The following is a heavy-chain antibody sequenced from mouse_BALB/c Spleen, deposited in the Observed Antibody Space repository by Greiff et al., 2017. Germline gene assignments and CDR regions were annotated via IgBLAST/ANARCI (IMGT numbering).Heavy chain of an antibody. Sequence: VQLQQSGPGLVKPSQSLSLTCTVTGYSITSDYAWNWIRQFPGNKLEWMGYISYSGSTSYNPSLKSRISITRDTSKNQFFLQLNSVTTEDTATYYCARSIYYDYDVVAYWGQGTLVTVTA. J-gene: IGHJ3*01. CDR1: GYSITSDYA. CDR2: ISYSGST. V-gene: IGHV3-2*02. CDR3: ARSIYYDYDVVAY. D-gene: IGHD2-4*01.